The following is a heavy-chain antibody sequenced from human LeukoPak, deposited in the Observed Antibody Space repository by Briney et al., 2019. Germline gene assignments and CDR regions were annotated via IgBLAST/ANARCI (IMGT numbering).Heavy chain of an antibody. CDR2: IHFSGST. J-gene: IGHJ3*02. V-gene: IGHV4-59*01. CDR1: GGSISSYC. D-gene: IGHD5-24*01. Sequence: SETLSLTCTVSGGSISSYCWSWIRQPPGKGLESIGYIHFSGSTNYNPSLKSRVTISVDTSKNQFSLKLSSVTTADTAVYYCAKVEMRAGFDAFDIWGRGTMVTVSS. CDR3: AKVEMRAGFDAFDI.